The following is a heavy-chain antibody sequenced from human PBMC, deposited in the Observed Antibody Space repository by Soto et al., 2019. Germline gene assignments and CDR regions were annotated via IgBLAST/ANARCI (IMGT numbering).Heavy chain of an antibody. V-gene: IGHV4-30-4*01. Sequence: SETLSLTCTVSGGSISSGDYYWSWIRQPPGKGLEWIGYIYYSGSTYYNPSLKSRVTISVDTSKNQFSLKLSSVTAADTAVYYCARARGARYYDAFDSWGQGTMVTVSS. CDR3: ARARGARYYDAFDS. CDR2: IYYSGST. D-gene: IGHD3-3*01. J-gene: IGHJ3*02. CDR1: GGSISSGDYY.